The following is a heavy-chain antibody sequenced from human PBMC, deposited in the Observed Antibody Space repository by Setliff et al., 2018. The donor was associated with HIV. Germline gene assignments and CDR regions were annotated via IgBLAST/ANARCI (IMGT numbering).Heavy chain of an antibody. D-gene: IGHD5-12*01. CDR3: ARDWRHGYDLNFDY. J-gene: IGHJ4*02. CDR2: IRSSSGTI. CDR1: RFTFSSYA. Sequence: HPGGSLRLSCAASRFTFSSYAMSWVRQAPGKGLEWVSYIRSSSGTIFYADSVRGRFTISRDNAKNSLYLQMNSLRVEDTAVYYCARDWRHGYDLNFDYWGQGTLVTVSS. V-gene: IGHV3-48*01.